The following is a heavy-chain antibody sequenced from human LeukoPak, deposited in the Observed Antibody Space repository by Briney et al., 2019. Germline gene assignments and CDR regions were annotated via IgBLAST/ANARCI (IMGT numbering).Heavy chain of an antibody. CDR1: GGSISSGGYY. Sequence: SETLSLTCTVSGGSISSGGYYWSWIRQHPGKGLEWIGYIYYSGSTYYNPSLKSRVTISVDTSKNQFSLKLSSVTAADTAVYYCAKDLVVPAATFCFDYWGQGTLVTVSS. CDR2: IYYSGST. V-gene: IGHV4-31*03. CDR3: AKDLVVPAATFCFDY. D-gene: IGHD2-2*01. J-gene: IGHJ4*02.